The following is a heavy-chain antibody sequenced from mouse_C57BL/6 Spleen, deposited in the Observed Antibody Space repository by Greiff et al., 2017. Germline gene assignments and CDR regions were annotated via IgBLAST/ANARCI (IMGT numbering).Heavy chain of an antibody. J-gene: IGHJ2*01. D-gene: IGHD2-4*01. CDR2: INPGSGGT. CDR1: GYAFTNYL. V-gene: IGHV1-54*01. CDR3: ARGTTMITYFDY. Sequence: VQRVESGAELVRPGTSVKVSCKASGYAFTNYLIEWVKQRPGQGLEWIGVINPGSGGTNYNEKFKGKATLTADKSSSTAYMQLSSLTSEDSAVYFCARGTTMITYFDYWGQGTTLTVSS.